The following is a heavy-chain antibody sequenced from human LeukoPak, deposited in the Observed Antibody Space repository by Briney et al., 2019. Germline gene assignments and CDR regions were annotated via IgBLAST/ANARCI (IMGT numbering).Heavy chain of an antibody. D-gene: IGHD3-22*01. J-gene: IGHJ4*02. CDR1: GITLSNYG. Sequence: TGGSLRLSCAVSGITLSNYGMSWVRQAPGKGLEGVAGISDSGGRTNYADSVKGRFTISRDNPKNTLYLQMNSLRAEDTAVYFCAKRGVVIRVILVGFHKEAYYFDSWGQGALVTVSS. CDR2: ISDSGGRT. V-gene: IGHV3-23*01. CDR3: AKRGVVIRVILVGFHKEAYYFDS.